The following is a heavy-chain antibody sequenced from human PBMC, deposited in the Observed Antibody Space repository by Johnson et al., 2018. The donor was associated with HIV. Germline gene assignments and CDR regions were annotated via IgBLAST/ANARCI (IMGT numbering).Heavy chain of an antibody. Sequence: EVQLVESGGGLVQPGGSLRLACAASGFTFSGSALHWVRQASGKGLEWVGHIRSKGNNYATAYAASVKGRFTISRDDSQNTAYLQMNRLKTEDTAVYYCTAHYRNAFDIWGQGTMVTVSS. CDR1: GFTFSGSA. D-gene: IGHD1-26*01. J-gene: IGHJ3*02. CDR2: IRSKGNNYAT. CDR3: TAHYRNAFDI. V-gene: IGHV3-73*01.